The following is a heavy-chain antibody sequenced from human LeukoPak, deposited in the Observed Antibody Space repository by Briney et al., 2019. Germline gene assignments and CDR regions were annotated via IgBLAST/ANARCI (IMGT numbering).Heavy chain of an antibody. CDR3: ARAVDYRNYFDY. Sequence: KASQTLSLTCTVSGDSMTRGGYYWRWVRQHPGKGLEWIGFIYHSGTTFYNPSLEGRAAISVDTSQNQFSLKLTSVTAADTAVYYCARAVDYRNYFDYWGQGTLVTVSS. J-gene: IGHJ4*02. CDR2: IYHSGTT. CDR1: GDSMTRGGYY. V-gene: IGHV4-31*03. D-gene: IGHD4-11*01.